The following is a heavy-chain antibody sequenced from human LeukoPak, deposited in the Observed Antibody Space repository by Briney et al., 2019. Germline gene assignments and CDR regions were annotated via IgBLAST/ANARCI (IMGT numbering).Heavy chain of an antibody. CDR1: GYTFTSYG. D-gene: IGHD2-2*01. V-gene: IGHV1-18*01. J-gene: IGHJ3*02. CDR2: ISAYNGNT. CDR3: ANELRTSNAFDI. Sequence: ASVKVSCKASGYTFTSYGISWVRQAPGQGLEWMGWISAYNGNTNYAQKLQGRVTMTTDTSTSTTYMELRSLRSDDTAVYYCANELRTSNAFDIWGQGTMVTVSS.